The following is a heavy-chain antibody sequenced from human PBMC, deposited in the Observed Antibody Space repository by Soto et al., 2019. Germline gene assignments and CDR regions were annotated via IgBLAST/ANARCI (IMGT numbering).Heavy chain of an antibody. J-gene: IGHJ4*02. CDR1: GGSISSYY. CDR3: ARARDVDTAMALDY. Sequence: SETLSLTCTVSGGSISSYYWIWIRQPPGKGLEWIGYIYYSGSTNYNPSLKSRVTISVDTSKNQFSLKLSSVTAADTAVYYCARARDVDTAMALDYWGQGTLVTVSS. D-gene: IGHD5-18*01. V-gene: IGHV4-59*01. CDR2: IYYSGST.